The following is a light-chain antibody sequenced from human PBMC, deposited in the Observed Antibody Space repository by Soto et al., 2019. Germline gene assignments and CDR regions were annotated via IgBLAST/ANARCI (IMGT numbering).Light chain of an antibody. CDR1: SSDVGGYNY. J-gene: IGLJ1*01. CDR2: LVS. V-gene: IGLV2-11*01. CDR3: CSYAGKYIYV. Sequence: QSVLTQPRSVSGSPGQSVTISCTGTSSDVGGYNYVSWYQQHPGKAPKVMIYLVSKRPSGVPDRFSGSKSGNTASLTISGLQAEDEADYYCCSYAGKYIYVLGTGTKVTVL.